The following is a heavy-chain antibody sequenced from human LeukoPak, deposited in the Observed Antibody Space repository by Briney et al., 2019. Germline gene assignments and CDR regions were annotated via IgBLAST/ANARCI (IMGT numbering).Heavy chain of an antibody. D-gene: IGHD1-26*01. V-gene: IGHV1-24*01. CDR1: GYTLTGLS. CDR2: FDPEDGET. J-gene: IGHJ6*02. Sequence: ASVKVSCKVSGYTLTGLSMHWVRQAPGKGLEWMGGFDPEDGETIYAQKFQGRVTMTEDTSTDTAYMELSSLRSEDTAVYYCATDLGASGSYYYYYYGMDVWGQGTTVTVSS. CDR3: ATDLGASGSYYYYYYGMDV.